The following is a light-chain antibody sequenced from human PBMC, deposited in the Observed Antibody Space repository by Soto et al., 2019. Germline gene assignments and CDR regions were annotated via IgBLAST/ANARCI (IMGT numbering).Light chain of an antibody. CDR2: GAS. CDR3: QQYGSSGT. J-gene: IGKJ1*01. CDR1: QCVSSN. Sequence: ELAMTQSPVTLSVAPGERATLSARPSQCVSSNLAWYQQKPGQGPRLLIYGASNRATRIPDRFSGSGSGTDFTLTISRLEPEDFAVYYCQQYGSSGTFGQGTKVDIK. V-gene: IGKV3-20*01.